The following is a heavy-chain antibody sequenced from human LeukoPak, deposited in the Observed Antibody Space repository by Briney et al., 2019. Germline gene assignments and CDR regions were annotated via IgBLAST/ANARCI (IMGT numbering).Heavy chain of an antibody. D-gene: IGHD5-12*01. CDR3: ARSGRDVGFAFDI. V-gene: IGHV4-34*01. CDR2: INHSGST. Sequence: SETLSLTCAVYGGSFSGYYWSWIRQPPGKGLEWIGEINHSGSTNYHPSYKSRVTISLDTSQNHFSLKLTSVTAADTAVYYCARSGRDVGFAFDIWGLGTLVTISS. CDR1: GGSFSGYY. J-gene: IGHJ3*02.